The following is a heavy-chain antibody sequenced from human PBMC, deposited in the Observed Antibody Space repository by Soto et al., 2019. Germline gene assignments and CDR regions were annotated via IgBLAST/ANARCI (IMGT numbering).Heavy chain of an antibody. CDR1: GGSISSGGYY. J-gene: IGHJ6*02. CDR3: ARGHDSSAYYPDPYYYYAMDV. CDR2: IHYSGST. Sequence: QVQLQESGPGLVKPSQTLSLTCTVSGGSISSGGYYWSWIRQHPGKGLEWIGYIHYSGSTYYNTYIKSRVTISVDTSKNQFSLELSSVTPADTAVYYCARGHDSSAYYPDPYYYYAMDVWGQGTTVTVSS. V-gene: IGHV4-31*03. D-gene: IGHD3-22*01.